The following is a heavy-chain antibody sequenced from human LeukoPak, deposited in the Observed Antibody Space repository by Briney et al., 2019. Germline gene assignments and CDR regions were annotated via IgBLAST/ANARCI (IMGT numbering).Heavy chain of an antibody. CDR2: IGYDGRFK. J-gene: IGHJ4*02. Sequence: AETLTLSCAASGFTFNNYRMHWVRQAQPTGQERVAVIGYDGRFKFHSDPVQGRLTTSRDDSKNTRYLQMNSLRPEDTALYYGARDPTTGSPDYFDYWGQGTLVTVST. CDR1: GFTFNNYR. CDR3: ARDPTTGSPDYFDY. V-gene: IGHV3-30*04. D-gene: IGHD3-10*01.